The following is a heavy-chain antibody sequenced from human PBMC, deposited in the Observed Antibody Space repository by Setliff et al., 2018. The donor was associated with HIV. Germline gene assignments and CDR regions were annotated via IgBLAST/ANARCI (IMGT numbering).Heavy chain of an antibody. Sequence: ASVKVSCKASGYTFTSYGISWVRQAPGQGLEWMGWISAYNGNTNYAQKLQVRVTMTTDTSSSTAYLDMRSLRSDDTALYYCARDSDNFWSGYYAAFDYWGQGTLVTVSS. V-gene: IGHV1-18*01. CDR1: GYTFTSYG. CDR3: ARDSDNFWSGYYAAFDY. CDR2: ISAYNGNT. D-gene: IGHD3-3*01. J-gene: IGHJ4*02.